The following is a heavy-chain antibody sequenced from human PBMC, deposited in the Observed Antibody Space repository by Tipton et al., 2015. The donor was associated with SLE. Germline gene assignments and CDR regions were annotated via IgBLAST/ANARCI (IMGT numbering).Heavy chain of an antibody. J-gene: IGHJ3*02. V-gene: IGHV4-39*07. CDR2: VYSGGST. CDR3: ARDLGEGAFDI. Sequence: LRLSCTVSDGSIRSSSYYWGWIRQPPGKGLEWIGSVYSGGSTYDNPSLKSRVTKSVDTSKNQFSLKLSSVTAADAAVYYCARDLGEGAFDIWGQGTMVTVSS. D-gene: IGHD3-16*01. CDR1: DGSIRSSSYY.